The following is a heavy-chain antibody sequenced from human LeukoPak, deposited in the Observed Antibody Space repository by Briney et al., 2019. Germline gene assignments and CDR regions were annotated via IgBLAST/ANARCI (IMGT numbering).Heavy chain of an antibody. CDR3: ARDKSRYCSGGSCFIKYYYYYMDV. CDR1: GFTFSSYW. D-gene: IGHD2-15*01. J-gene: IGHJ6*03. V-gene: IGHV3-7*01. Sequence: PGGSLRLSCTVSGFTFSSYWMSWVRQAPGKGLEWVANIEQDGSEKWYVDSVKGRFTISRDNAKNSLYLQMNSLRAEDTAVYYCARDKSRYCSGGSCFIKYYYYYMDVWGKGTTVTISS. CDR2: IEQDGSEK.